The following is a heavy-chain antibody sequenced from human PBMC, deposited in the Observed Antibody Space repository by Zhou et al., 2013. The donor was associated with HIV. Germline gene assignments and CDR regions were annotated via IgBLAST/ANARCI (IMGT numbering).Heavy chain of an antibody. CDR1: GFTFTGFG. Sequence: QVQLVQSGAEVKKPGASVKVSCKASGFTFTGFGISWVRQAPGQGLEWMGWISSYNGYTNYAQNFQGRVTVTTDTSTSTAYMELRSLRSDDTALYYCVRAYSTSWYGGGFYYMDVWGKGPRSPSP. CDR3: VRAYSTSWYGGGFYYMDV. CDR2: ISSYNGYT. J-gene: IGHJ6*03. D-gene: IGHD4-4*01. V-gene: IGHV1-18*01.